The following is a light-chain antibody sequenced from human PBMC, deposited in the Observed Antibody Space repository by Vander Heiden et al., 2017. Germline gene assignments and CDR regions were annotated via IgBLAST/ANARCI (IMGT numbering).Light chain of an antibody. CDR1: QGIGKY. J-gene: IGKJ4*01. V-gene: IGKV1-33*01. Sequence: DIQMTQSPSSLSASVGDRVTITCQASQGIGKYLNWYQQKPGKAPKLLIYDASNLETGVPSKFSGSGSGTDFAFTTSSLHPEDIATYYCQQYHILPLSFGGGTKVEIK. CDR2: DAS. CDR3: QQYHILPLS.